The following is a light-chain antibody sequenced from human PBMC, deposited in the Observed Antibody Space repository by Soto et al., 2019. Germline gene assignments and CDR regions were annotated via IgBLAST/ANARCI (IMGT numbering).Light chain of an antibody. CDR3: SSNGGRNDVI. J-gene: IGLJ2*01. CDR2: EVD. V-gene: IGLV2-8*01. CDR1: SSDVGGYNY. Sequence: QSALTQPPSASGSPGQSVTIPCTGTSSDVGGYNYVSWYQQHPGKAPKVMIYEVDKRPSGVPDRFSGSKSGNTASLTVSGLQAEYEAHYYCSSNGGRNDVIVGGGTKLTVL.